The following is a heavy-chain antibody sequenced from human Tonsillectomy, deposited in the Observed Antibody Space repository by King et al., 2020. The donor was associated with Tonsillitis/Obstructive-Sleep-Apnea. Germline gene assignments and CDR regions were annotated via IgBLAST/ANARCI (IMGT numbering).Heavy chain of an antibody. CDR2: ISYDGSNK. CDR1: GFTFSSYG. Sequence: VQLVESGGGVVQPGRSLRLSCAASGFTFSSYGMHWVRQAPGKGLEWVAVISYDGSNKYYADSVKGRFTISRDNSKNTLYLQMNSLRAEDTAVYYCAKEGKKLGNFDYWGQGTLVTVSS. J-gene: IGHJ4*02. CDR3: AKEGKKLGNFDY. D-gene: IGHD7-27*01. V-gene: IGHV3-30*18.